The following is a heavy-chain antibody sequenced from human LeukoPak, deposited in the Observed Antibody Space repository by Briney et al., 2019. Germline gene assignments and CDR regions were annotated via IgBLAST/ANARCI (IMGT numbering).Heavy chain of an antibody. CDR3: ARGDYDSSGYYGY. CDR1: GGTFSSYA. J-gene: IGHJ4*02. CDR2: IIPILGIA. Sequence: ASVKVSCKASGGTFSSYAISWVRQAPGQGLEWMGRIIPILGIANYAQTFQGRFTITADKSTSTAYMELSSLRSEDTAVYYCARGDYDSSGYYGYWGQGTLVTVSS. D-gene: IGHD3-22*01. V-gene: IGHV1-69*04.